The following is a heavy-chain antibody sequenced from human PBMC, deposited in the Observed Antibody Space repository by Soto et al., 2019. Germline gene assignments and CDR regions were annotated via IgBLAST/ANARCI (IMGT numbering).Heavy chain of an antibody. V-gene: IGHV4-30-2*01. CDR3: ARAGAARPGGYYYYGMDV. CDR2: IYHSGST. Sequence: SETLSLTCAVSGGSISSGGYSWSWIRQPPGKGLEWIGYIYHSGSTYYNPSLKSRVTISVDRSKNQFSLKLSSVAAADTAVYYCARAGAARPGGYYYYGMDVWGQGTTVTVSS. CDR1: GGSISSGGYS. J-gene: IGHJ6*02. D-gene: IGHD6-6*01.